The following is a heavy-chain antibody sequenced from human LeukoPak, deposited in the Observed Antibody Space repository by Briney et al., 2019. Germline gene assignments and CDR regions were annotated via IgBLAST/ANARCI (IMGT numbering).Heavy chain of an antibody. J-gene: IGHJ4*02. V-gene: IGHV4-4*07. Sequence: SETLSLTCTVSGGSISSYYWSWIRQPPGKGLEWIGRIYTSGSTNYNPSLKSRVTMSVDTSKNQFSLKLSSVTAADTAVYYCARDGDCSGGSCYSGYYFDYWGQGTLVTVSS. CDR3: ARDGDCSGGSCYSGYYFDY. CDR2: IYTSGST. CDR1: GGSISSYY. D-gene: IGHD2-15*01.